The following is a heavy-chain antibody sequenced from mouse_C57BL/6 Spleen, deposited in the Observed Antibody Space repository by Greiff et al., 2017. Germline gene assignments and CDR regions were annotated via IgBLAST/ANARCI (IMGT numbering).Heavy chain of an antibody. V-gene: IGHV1-55*01. CDR3: ARNYGGYYGGFAY. Sequence: QVQLQQPGAELVKPGASVKMSCKASGYTFPSYWITWVKQRPGQGLEWIGDIYPGSGSTNYNEKFKSKATLTVDTSSSTAYMQLSSLTSEDSAVYYCARNYGGYYGGFAYWGQGTLVTVSA. CDR2: IYPGSGST. D-gene: IGHD2-3*01. J-gene: IGHJ3*01. CDR1: GYTFPSYW.